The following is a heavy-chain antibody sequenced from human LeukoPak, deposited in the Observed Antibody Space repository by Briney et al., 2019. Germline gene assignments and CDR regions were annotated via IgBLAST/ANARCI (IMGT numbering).Heavy chain of an antibody. CDR1: GGSISSYY. J-gene: IGHJ5*02. CDR3: ARDRGWLQS. V-gene: IGHV4-59*01. Sequence: KPSETLSLTCTVSGGSISSYYWSWIRQPPGKGLEWIGYIYYSGSTNYNPSLKSRVTISVDTSKNQFSLKLSSATAADTAVYYCARDRGWLQSWGQGTLVTVSS. CDR2: IYYSGST. D-gene: IGHD5-12*01.